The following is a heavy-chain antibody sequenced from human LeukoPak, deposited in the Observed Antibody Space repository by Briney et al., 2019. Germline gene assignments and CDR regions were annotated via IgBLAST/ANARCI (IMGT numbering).Heavy chain of an antibody. J-gene: IGHJ4*02. D-gene: IGHD3-22*01. CDR1: GFTFSSYS. Sequence: GESLKISCAASGFTFSSYSMNWVRQAPGKGLEWVSSISSSSSYIYYADSVKGRFTIPRDNAKNSLYLQMNSLRAEGTAVYYCARDYYYDSRAFDYWGQGTLVTVSS. V-gene: IGHV3-21*01. CDR3: ARDYYYDSRAFDY. CDR2: ISSSSSYI.